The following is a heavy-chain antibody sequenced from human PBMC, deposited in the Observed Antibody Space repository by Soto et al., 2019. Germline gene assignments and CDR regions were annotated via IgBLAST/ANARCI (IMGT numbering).Heavy chain of an antibody. CDR2: IYGGGNGP. CDR1: GFTFSDFA. D-gene: IGHD2-2*03. J-gene: IGHJ4*02. Sequence: EVQVLESGGGLVQPGGSLRLSCAATGFTFSDFAMSWVRQAPGKGLEWVSRIYGGGNGPHYADSVKGRVTISRDNSKTPLYLQMTSLRAEDTAVYYCAKMEGMDPWAYSFDYWGQGTLVTVSS. CDR3: AKMEGMDPWAYSFDY. V-gene: IGHV3-23*01.